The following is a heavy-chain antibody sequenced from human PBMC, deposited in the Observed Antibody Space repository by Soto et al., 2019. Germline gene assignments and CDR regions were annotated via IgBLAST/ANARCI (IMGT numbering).Heavy chain of an antibody. CDR1: GDTFTSYD. V-gene: IGHV1-8*01. J-gene: IGHJ6*02. CDR3: ARVPESGSYYYHYYYGMDV. Sequence: GASVKVSCNASGDTFTSYDINWVRQATGQGLEWMGWMNPNSGNAGYAQKFQGRVTMTRNTSISTAYMELSSLRSEDTAVYYCARVPESGSYYYHYYYGMDVWGQGTTVTVSS. CDR2: MNPNSGNA. D-gene: IGHD1-26*01.